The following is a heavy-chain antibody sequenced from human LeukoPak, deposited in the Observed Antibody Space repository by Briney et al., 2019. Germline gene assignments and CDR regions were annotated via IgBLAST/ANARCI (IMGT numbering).Heavy chain of an antibody. D-gene: IGHD5-12*01. Sequence: PGGSLRLSCAASGFTFSSYGMTWVRQAPGKGLEWVSYISSSSSTIYYADSVKGRFTISRDNAKNSLYLQMNSLRAEDTAVYYCARDHSGYDSNYWGQGTLVTVSS. CDR1: GFTFSSYG. V-gene: IGHV3-48*04. CDR3: ARDHSGYDSNY. CDR2: ISSSSSTI. J-gene: IGHJ4*02.